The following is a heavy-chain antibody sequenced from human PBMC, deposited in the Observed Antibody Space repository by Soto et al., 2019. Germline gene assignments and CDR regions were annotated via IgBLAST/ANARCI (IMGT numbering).Heavy chain of an antibody. V-gene: IGHV1-69*13. CDR1: GGTFSSYA. CDR3: ARDRDHYYDSSGYIY. J-gene: IGHJ4*02. D-gene: IGHD3-22*01. CDR2: IIPIFGTA. Sequence: ASVKVSCKASGGTFSSYAISWVRQAPGQGLEWMGGIIPIFGTANYAQKFQGRVTITADESTSTAYMELSSLRSEDTAVYYCARDRDHYYDSSGYIYWGQGTLVTVSS.